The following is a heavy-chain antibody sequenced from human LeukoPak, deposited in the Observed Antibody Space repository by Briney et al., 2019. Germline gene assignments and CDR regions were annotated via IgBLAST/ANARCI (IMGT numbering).Heavy chain of an antibody. V-gene: IGHV4-34*01. J-gene: IGHJ4*02. CDR3: ARSFRARGYSYGYPLDY. CDR2: INHSGST. Sequence: SETLPLTCTVSGGSISSYYWSWIRQPPGKGLEWIGEINHSGSTNYNPSLKSRVTISVDTSKNQFSLKLSSVTAADTAVYYCARSFRARGYSYGYPLDYWGQGTLVTVSS. D-gene: IGHD5-18*01. CDR1: GGSISSYY.